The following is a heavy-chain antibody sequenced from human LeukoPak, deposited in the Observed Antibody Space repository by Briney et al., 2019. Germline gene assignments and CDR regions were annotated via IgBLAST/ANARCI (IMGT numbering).Heavy chain of an antibody. J-gene: IGHJ4*02. CDR1: GGSISSSSYY. V-gene: IGHV4-39*07. D-gene: IGHD4-17*01. Sequence: SETLSLTCTVSGGSISSSSYYWGWIRQPPGKGLEWIGRIYTSGSTNFNPSLKSRVTMSVDTSKNQFSLKLSSVTAADTAVYYCARDPLRPHGGFDYWGQGTLVTVSS. CDR3: ARDPLRPHGGFDY. CDR2: IYTSGST.